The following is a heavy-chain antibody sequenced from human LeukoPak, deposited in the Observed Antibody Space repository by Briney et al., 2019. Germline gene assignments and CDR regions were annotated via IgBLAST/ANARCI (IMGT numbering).Heavy chain of an antibody. J-gene: IGHJ3*02. CDR3: ARDGSWIQLWVGAFDI. CDR2: ISSSSSYI. D-gene: IGHD5-18*01. Sequence: PGGSLRLSCVASGFAFSSYTIYWVRQAPGKGLEWVSSISSSSSYISYADSLKGRFTISRDNAKNSLSLQMNSLRAEDTAVYYCARDGSWIQLWVGAFDIWGQGTMVTVSS. V-gene: IGHV3-21*01. CDR1: GFAFSSYT.